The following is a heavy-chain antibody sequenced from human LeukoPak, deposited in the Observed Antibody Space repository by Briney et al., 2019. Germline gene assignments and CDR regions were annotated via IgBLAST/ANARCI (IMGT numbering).Heavy chain of an antibody. CDR1: GFTFSSYE. CDR3: AREHGSGAKYYYYYMDV. D-gene: IGHD3-10*01. V-gene: IGHV3-48*03. J-gene: IGHJ6*03. CDR2: ISSSGSTI. Sequence: GGSLRLSCAASGFTFSSYEMNWVRQAPGKGLEWVSHISSSGSTIYYADSVKGRFTISRDNAKNSLYLQMNSLRAEDTAVYYCAREHGSGAKYYYYYMDVWGKGTTVTISS.